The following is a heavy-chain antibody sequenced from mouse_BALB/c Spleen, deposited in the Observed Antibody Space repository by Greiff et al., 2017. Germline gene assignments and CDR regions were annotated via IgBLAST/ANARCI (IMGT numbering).Heavy chain of an antibody. CDR2: IYPGNVNT. J-gene: IGHJ4*01. D-gene: IGHD2-14*01. Sequence: QVQLQQSGPELVKPGASVRISCKASGYTFTSYYIHWVKQRPGQGLEWIGWIYPGNVNTKYNEKFKGKATLTADKSSSTAYMQLSSLTSEDSAVYFCARECYRDDGYAMDYWGQGTSVTVSS. V-gene: IGHV1S56*01. CDR1: GYTFTSYY. CDR3: ARECYRDDGYAMDY.